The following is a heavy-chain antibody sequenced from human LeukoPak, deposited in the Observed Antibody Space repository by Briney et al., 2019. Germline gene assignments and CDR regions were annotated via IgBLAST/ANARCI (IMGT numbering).Heavy chain of an antibody. CDR2: ISSSGSTI. J-gene: IGHJ4*02. CDR1: GFTFSSYE. D-gene: IGHD6-6*01. V-gene: IGHV3-48*03. Sequence: PGGSLRLSCAASGFTFSSYEMNWVRQAPGKGLEWVSYISSSGSTIYYADSVKGRFTISRDNAKNSLYLQINSLRAEDTAVYYCARIAARPRGPFDYWGQGILVTVSS. CDR3: ARIAARPRGPFDY.